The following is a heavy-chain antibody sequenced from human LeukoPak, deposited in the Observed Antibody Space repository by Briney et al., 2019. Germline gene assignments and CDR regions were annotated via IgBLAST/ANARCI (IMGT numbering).Heavy chain of an antibody. V-gene: IGHV1-46*01. CDR2: INPSGGST. CDR1: GGTFTSYY. D-gene: IGHD6-19*01. Sequence: ASVKVSCKASGGTFTSYYMHWVRQAPGQGLEWMGIINPSGGSTSYAQKFQGRVTMTRDTSTSTVYMELSSLRSEDTAVYYCARDLADRWLGPDWYFDLWGRGTLVTVSS. J-gene: IGHJ2*01. CDR3: ARDLADRWLGPDWYFDL.